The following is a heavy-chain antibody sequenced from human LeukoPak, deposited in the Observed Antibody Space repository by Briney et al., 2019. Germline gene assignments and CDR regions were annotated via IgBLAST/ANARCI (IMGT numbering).Heavy chain of an antibody. CDR1: GGTFSSYA. CDR2: IIPIFGTA. D-gene: IGHD2-2*01. CDR3: ARDLRYCSSTSCYYYFDY. J-gene: IGHJ4*02. Sequence: GASVKVSCKASGGTFSSYAISWVRQAPGQGLEWMGGIIPIFGTANYAQKFQGRVTITADESTSTAYMELSSLRSEDTAVYYCARDLRYCSSTSCYYYFDYWGQGTLVTVSS. V-gene: IGHV1-69*13.